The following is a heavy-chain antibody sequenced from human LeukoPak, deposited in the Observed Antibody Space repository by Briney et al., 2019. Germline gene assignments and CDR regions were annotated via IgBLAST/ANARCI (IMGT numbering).Heavy chain of an antibody. Sequence: GGSLRLSCAASGFTFSSYGMHWVRQAPGKGLEWVAVISYDGSNKYYADSVKGRFTISRDNSKNTLYLQMNSLRAEDTAVYYCARELWELPIDYWGQGTLVTVSS. CDR3: ARELWELPIDY. CDR1: GFTFSSYG. D-gene: IGHD1-26*01. J-gene: IGHJ4*02. V-gene: IGHV3-30*03. CDR2: ISYDGSNK.